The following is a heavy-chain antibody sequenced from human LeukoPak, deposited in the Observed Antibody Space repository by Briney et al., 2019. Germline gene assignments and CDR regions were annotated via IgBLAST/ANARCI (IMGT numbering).Heavy chain of an antibody. D-gene: IGHD4-17*01. CDR3: TTDFGDYEAY. CDR2: IKRITDGGAT. CDR1: GVDFSKAW. J-gene: IGHJ4*02. V-gene: IGHV3-15*01. Sequence: GGSLRLSCAASGVDFSKAWMSWVSQAPGKGLEWVGRIKRITDGGATDYAAFVKGRFTVSRDDSKNTVFLQMNSLKTEDTAVYYCTTDFGDYEAYWGQGTLVTVSS.